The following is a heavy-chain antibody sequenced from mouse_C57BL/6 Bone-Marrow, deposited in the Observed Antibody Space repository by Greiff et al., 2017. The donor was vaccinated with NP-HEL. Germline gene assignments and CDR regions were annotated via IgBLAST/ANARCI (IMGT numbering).Heavy chain of an antibody. CDR2: IDPSDSYT. J-gene: IGHJ2*01. CDR3: ARGGGPTVEGY. V-gene: IGHV1-59*01. Sequence: QVQLQQPGAELVRPGTSVKLSCKASGYTFTSYWMHWVKQRPGQGLEWIGVIDPSDSYTNYNQKFKGKATLTVDTSSSTAYMQLSSLTSEDSAVYYCARGGGPTVEGYWGQGTTLTVSS. CDR1: GYTFTSYW. D-gene: IGHD1-1*01.